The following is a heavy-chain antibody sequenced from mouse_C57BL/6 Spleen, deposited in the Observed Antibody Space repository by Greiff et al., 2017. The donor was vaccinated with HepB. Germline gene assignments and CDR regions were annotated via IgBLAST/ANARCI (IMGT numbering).Heavy chain of an antibody. V-gene: IGHV5-12*01. Sequence: EVKVVESGGGLVQPGGSLKLSCAASGFTFSDYYMYWVRQTPEKRLEWVAYISSGGGSTYYPDTVQGRFTISRDNAKNTLYLQMSRLKSEDTAMYYCARDYYGSSYELYGYFDVWGTGTTVTVSS. CDR3: ARDYYGSSYELYGYFDV. CDR1: GFTFSDYY. D-gene: IGHD1-1*01. CDR2: ISSGGGST. J-gene: IGHJ1*03.